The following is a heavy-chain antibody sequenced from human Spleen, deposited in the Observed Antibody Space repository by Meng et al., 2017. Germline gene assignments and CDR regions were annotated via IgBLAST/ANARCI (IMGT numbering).Heavy chain of an antibody. CDR1: GVSLTTSGAG. J-gene: IGHJ4*02. D-gene: IGHD4-11*01. CDR2: INHSGST. V-gene: IGHV4-39*02. Sequence: LKESGPALGKPTQSLTLTYTFSGVSLTTSGAGVAWIRQPPGKGLEWIGEINHSGSTNYNPSLESRATISVDTSQNNLSLKLSSVTAADSAVYYCARGPTTMAHDFDYWGQGTLVTVSS. CDR3: ARGPTTMAHDFDY.